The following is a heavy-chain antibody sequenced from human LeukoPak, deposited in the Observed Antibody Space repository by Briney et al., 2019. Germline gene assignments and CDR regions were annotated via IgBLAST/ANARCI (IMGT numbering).Heavy chain of an antibody. CDR3: XRDNPXXGXFDY. J-gene: IGHJ4*02. CDR2: IRQDGSET. D-gene: IGHD1-14*01. CDR1: GFTFRSYW. Sequence: GGSLRLSCGASGFTFRSYWMSWVRQAPGKGLEWVANIRQDGSETYYVDSVKGRFTISRDNAQNSLYLQMNSLRAEDTAVYFCXRDNPXXGXFDYWGQGTLVTVS. V-gene: IGHV3-7*01.